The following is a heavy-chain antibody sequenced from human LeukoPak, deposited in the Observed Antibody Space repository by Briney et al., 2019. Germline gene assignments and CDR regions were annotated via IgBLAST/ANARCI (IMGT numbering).Heavy chain of an antibody. J-gene: IGHJ4*02. Sequence: GGSLRLSCAASGFTFSSYSMTWVRQAPGKGLQWVSSIRATGDTTFYADSVKGRFTISRDNSKNTLYLQMNSLRVEDTAVYYCARGGYTTYFDYWGQGFLVTVSS. D-gene: IGHD6-13*01. CDR2: IRATGDTT. V-gene: IGHV3-23*01. CDR3: ARGGYTTYFDY. CDR1: GFTFSSYS.